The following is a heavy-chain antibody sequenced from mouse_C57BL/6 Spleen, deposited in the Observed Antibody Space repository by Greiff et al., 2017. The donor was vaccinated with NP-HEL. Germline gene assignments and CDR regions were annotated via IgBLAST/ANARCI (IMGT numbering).Heavy chain of an antibody. Sequence: QVQLQQPGAELVMPGASVKLSCKASGYTFTSYWMHWVKQRPGQGLEWIGEIDPSDSYTTYNQKFKGKSTLTVDNSSSTAYMQLISLTSEDSAVYYCARNLFITTAAWYFDVWGTGTTVTVSS. CDR1: GYTFTSYW. D-gene: IGHD1-1*01. CDR3: ARNLFITTAAWYFDV. J-gene: IGHJ1*03. V-gene: IGHV1-69*01. CDR2: IDPSDSYT.